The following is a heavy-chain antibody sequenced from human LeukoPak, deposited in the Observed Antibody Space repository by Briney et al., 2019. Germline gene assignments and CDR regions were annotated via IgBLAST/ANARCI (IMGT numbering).Heavy chain of an antibody. CDR2: IYYTGST. CDR3: ARHDQNHGFDI. J-gene: IGHJ3*02. V-gene: IGHV4-59*08. Sequence: SETLSLTYTVSGGSISCCHWSCIRQPPGKGLEWIGYIYYTGSTNCNPSLKSRVTISIDTSKNQFSLKLSSVTAADTAVYYCARHDQNHGFDIWGQGTMVTVSS. CDR1: GGSISCCH.